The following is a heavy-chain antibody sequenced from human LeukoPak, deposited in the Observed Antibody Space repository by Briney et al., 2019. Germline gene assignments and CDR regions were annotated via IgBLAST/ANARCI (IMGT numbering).Heavy chain of an antibody. D-gene: IGHD6-19*01. J-gene: IGHJ6*02. V-gene: IGHV5-51*01. Sequence: GESLKISCKGSGYSFSSYWIAWVRQVPGKGLEWMGIIYPGDSDTRYSPSFQGQVTISADRSISTAYLQWSSLEASDTAMYYCVRPAGNTNYFYYYGLDVWGQGTTVSVSS. CDR1: GYSFSSYW. CDR3: VRPAGNTNYFYYYGLDV. CDR2: IYPGDSDT.